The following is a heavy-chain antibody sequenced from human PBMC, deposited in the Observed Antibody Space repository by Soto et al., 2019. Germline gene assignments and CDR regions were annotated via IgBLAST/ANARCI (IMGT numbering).Heavy chain of an antibody. Sequence: QVQLVESGGGLVKPGGSLRLSCAASGFTFSDYYMSWIRQAPGKGLEWVSYISSSGGSTYYADSVKGRFTISRDNSKNTLYLQMNSLRAEDTAVYYCAKSLGGYSSSSCDYWGQGTLVTVSS. CDR1: GFTFSDYY. CDR2: ISSSGGST. CDR3: AKSLGGYSSSSCDY. J-gene: IGHJ4*02. V-gene: IGHV3-11*01. D-gene: IGHD6-6*01.